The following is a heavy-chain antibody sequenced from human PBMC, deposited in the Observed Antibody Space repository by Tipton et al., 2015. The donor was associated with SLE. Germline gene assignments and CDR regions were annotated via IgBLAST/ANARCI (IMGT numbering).Heavy chain of an antibody. CDR1: GYTLSNNY. CDR2: INPSEGST. J-gene: IGHJ5*02. CDR3: ARERQLGL. D-gene: IGHD6-13*01. Sequence: QSGAEVKKPGASVKVSCKASGYTLSNNYMHWVRQAPGQGLEWMGIINPSEGSTSYAQKFQGRVTMTTDTSSSTVYMDLSSLRSDDTAVYYCARERQLGLWGQGTLVTVSS. V-gene: IGHV1-46*01.